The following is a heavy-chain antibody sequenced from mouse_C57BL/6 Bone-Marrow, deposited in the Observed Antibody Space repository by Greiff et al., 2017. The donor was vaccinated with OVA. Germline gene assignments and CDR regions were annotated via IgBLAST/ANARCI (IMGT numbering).Heavy chain of an antibody. V-gene: IGHV5-12*01. CDR1: GFTFSDYY. J-gene: IGHJ1*03. D-gene: IGHD2-4*01. CDR3: ARHYYDYNWYCDV. Sequence: EVKLVESGGGLVQPGGSLKLSCAASGFTFSDYYMYWVRQTPEKWLEWVAYISNGGGSTYYPDTVKGRFTISRDTAKNTLYLQRIRRKSEDTAMDYCARHYYDYNWYCDVWGTGTTVTVSS. CDR2: ISNGGGST.